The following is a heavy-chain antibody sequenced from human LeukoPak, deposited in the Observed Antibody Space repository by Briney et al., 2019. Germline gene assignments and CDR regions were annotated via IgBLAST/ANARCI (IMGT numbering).Heavy chain of an antibody. CDR3: ARRTSYYFPY. D-gene: IGHD1/OR15-1a*01. V-gene: IGHV3-74*01. Sequence: HPGGSLRLSCAASGFTFSRYWMHWVRQAPGKGLVWVSRINGDGSTTSYADSVKGRFTISRDNSKNTLYLQMNSLRVEDTAVYYCARRTSYYFPYWGQGTLVTVSS. CDR2: INGDGSTT. CDR1: GFTFSRYW. J-gene: IGHJ4*02.